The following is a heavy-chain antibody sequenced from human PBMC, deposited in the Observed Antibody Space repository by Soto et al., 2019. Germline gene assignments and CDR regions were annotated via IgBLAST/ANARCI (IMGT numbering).Heavy chain of an antibody. J-gene: IGHJ3*02. CDR2: INWNGGST. D-gene: IGHD3-22*01. Sequence: GGSLRLSCAASGFTFDDYGMSWVRQAPGKGLEWVSGINWNGGSTGYADSVKGRFTISRDNAKNSLYLQMNSLRAEDTALYYCAGDDDYYDSSGYYIRGAFDIWGQGTMVTVSS. V-gene: IGHV3-20*04. CDR3: AGDDDYYDSSGYYIRGAFDI. CDR1: GFTFDDYG.